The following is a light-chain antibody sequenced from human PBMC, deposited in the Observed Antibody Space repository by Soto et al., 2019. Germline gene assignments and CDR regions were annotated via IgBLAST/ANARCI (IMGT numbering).Light chain of an antibody. CDR2: DAS. CDR3: HSST. J-gene: IGKJ1*01. V-gene: IGKV1-5*01. Sequence: DCQMTHSPSTLSASVGDRVTITCRASQSISSWLAWYQQKPGKAPKLLIYDASSLESGVPSRFSGSGSGTEFTLTISSLQPDDFATYYCHSSTFGQGTKVDIK. CDR1: QSISSW.